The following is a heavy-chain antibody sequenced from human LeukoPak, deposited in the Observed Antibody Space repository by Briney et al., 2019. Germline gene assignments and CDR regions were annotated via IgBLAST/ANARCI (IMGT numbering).Heavy chain of an antibody. CDR2: IYNSGST. D-gene: IGHD3-10*01. J-gene: IGHJ4*02. CDR3: ARDRGPFDY. V-gene: IGHV4-59*12. CDR1: GGSLSTYY. Sequence: SETLSLTCTVSGGSLSTYYWSWIRQPPGKGLEWIGYIYNSGSTNYSPSLRSRVTISVDTSKNQFSLKLSSVTAADTAVYYCARDRGPFDYWGQGTLVTVSS.